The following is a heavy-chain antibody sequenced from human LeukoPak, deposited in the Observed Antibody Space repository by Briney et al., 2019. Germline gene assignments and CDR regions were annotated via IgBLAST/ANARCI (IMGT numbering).Heavy chain of an antibody. J-gene: IGHJ4*02. V-gene: IGHV1-2*02. CDR3: ARDLEGSGWFNYFDY. CDR2: INPNSGGA. Sequence: GASVKVSCKASGYTFTGYYMHWVRQAPGQGLEWMGWINPNSGGANYAQKFQGRVTMTRDTSIRTAYLELSRLRSDDTAVYYCARDLEGSGWFNYFDYWGQGTLVTVSS. CDR1: GYTFTGYY. D-gene: IGHD6-19*01.